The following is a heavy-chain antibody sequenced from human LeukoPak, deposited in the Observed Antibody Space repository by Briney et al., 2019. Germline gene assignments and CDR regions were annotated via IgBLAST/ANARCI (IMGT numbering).Heavy chain of an antibody. CDR1: GFTFTSYS. CDR3: ARKAQYNGHYPLDY. J-gene: IGHJ4*02. D-gene: IGHD1-7*01. CDR2: TSDRGDYT. Sequence: GGSLRLSCAASGFTFTSYSMSWVRQAPGKGLEWVSGTSDRGDYTYYADSVKGRFTISRDSSKNTLFLQMNSLRAEDTALYFCARKAQYNGHYPLDYWGQGTLVTVSS. V-gene: IGHV3-23*01.